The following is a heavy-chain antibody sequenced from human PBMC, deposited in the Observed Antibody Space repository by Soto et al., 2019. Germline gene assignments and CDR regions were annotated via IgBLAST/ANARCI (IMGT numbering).Heavy chain of an antibody. V-gene: IGHV3-23*01. D-gene: IGHD3-22*01. Sequence: GGSLRLSCAASGFSFNSFAMSWVRQAPGKGLEWVSAISGDGYSTYYADSVKGRFTVSRDNSNNTHYLQMDSLRAEDTAVYYCALSSGYYDSRARFDYRAQRSLDTGSS. CDR2: ISGDGYST. CDR3: ALSSGYYDSRARFDY. CDR1: GFSFNSFA. J-gene: IGHJ4*02.